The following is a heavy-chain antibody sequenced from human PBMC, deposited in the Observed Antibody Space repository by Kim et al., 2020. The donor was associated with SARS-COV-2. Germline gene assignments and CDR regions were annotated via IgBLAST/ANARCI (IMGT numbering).Heavy chain of an antibody. V-gene: IGHV4-34*01. CDR3: ARGPIVVVPAAMRYFDY. CDR1: GGSFSGYY. J-gene: IGHJ4*02. CDR2: INHSGST. D-gene: IGHD2-2*01. Sequence: SETLSLTCAVYGGSFSGYYWSWIRQPPWKGLEWIGEINHSGSTNYNPSLKSRVTISVDTSKNQFSLKLSSVTAADTAVYYCARGPIVVVPAAMRYFDYWGQGTLVTVSS.